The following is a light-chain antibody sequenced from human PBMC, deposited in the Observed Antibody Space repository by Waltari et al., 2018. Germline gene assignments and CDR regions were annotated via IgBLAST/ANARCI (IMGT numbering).Light chain of an antibody. CDR3: QQYADSPFS. CDR1: HIVTHTY. CDR2: GAS. V-gene: IGKV3-20*01. J-gene: IGKJ3*01. Sequence: EIVVTQSPGTLSLSPGERATLSCSASHIVTHTYLAWFQQKRGQAPRLLIYGASTRAAGVPDRFSGSGSGTDFTLTISRLEPEDFAMYYCQQYADSPFSFGPGTKVDFK.